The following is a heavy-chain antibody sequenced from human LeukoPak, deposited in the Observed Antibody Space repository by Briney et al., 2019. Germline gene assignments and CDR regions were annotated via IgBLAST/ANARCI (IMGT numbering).Heavy chain of an antibody. CDR2: ISSSGSTR. V-gene: IGHV3-11*01. J-gene: IGHJ6*03. CDR3: ARSGHWSAAYYYFYMDV. Sequence: GGSLRLSCAASGFTVSDYSMTWIRQAPGKGLEWVSNISSSGSTRYNGDSVKGRFTISRDNAKNSLYLQMNSLRAEDTAVYYCARSGHWSAAYYYFYMDVWGKGTTVTVSS. CDR1: GFTVSDYS.